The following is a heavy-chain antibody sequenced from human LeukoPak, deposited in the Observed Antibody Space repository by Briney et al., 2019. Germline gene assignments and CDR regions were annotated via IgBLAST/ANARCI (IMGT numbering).Heavy chain of an antibody. CDR3: ARAPLGYCSSTSCRDYFDY. CDR1: GGTFSCYA. CDR2: IIPILGIA. D-gene: IGHD2-2*01. Sequence: SVKVSCKASGGTFSCYAISWVRQAPGQGLKWMGGIIPILGIANYAQKFQGRVTITADKSTSTAYMELSSLRSEDTAVYYCARAPLGYCSSTSCRDYFDYWGQGTLVTVSS. J-gene: IGHJ4*02. V-gene: IGHV1-69*04.